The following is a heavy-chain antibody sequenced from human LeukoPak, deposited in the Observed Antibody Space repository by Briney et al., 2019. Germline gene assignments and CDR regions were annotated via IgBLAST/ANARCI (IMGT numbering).Heavy chain of an antibody. CDR1: GSSFSGYH. CDR2: INHSGST. J-gene: IGHJ4*02. Sequence: PSETLSLTCGVYGSSFSGYHWSWIRQPPGKGLEWIGEINHSGSTNYNASLKSRVTISVDTSRKQFSLKLSSVTAADSAMYYCAREPGWTIAARPFDYCGQGTLVTVSS. D-gene: IGHD6-6*01. V-gene: IGHV4-34*01. CDR3: AREPGWTIAARPFDY.